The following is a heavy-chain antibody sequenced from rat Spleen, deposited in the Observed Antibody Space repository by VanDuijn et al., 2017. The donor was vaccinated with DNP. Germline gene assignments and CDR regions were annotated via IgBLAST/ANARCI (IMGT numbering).Heavy chain of an antibody. D-gene: IGHD1-12*03. Sequence: EVQLQESGPGLVKPSQSLSLTCSVTGYSITSNYWGWIRKFPGNKMEWIGHISYSGSTDYNPSLKSRISIIRDTSKNQFFLQLNSVITEDTATYYCARFDNYYYDGYYDYWGQGVMVTVSS. CDR1: GYSITSNY. CDR2: ISYSGST. V-gene: IGHV3-1*01. CDR3: ARFDNYYYDGYYDY. J-gene: IGHJ2*01.